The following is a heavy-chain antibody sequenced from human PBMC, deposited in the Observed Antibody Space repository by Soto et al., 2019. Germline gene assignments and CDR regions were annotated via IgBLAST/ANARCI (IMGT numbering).Heavy chain of an antibody. D-gene: IGHD6-13*01. Sequence: SETLSLTCAVYGGSFSGYYWGWIRQSPGRGLEWIASIYYSGSSYYNPSLKSRITISVDTSKNQFSLKLTSVTATDTAVYYCARDRGSSWYGYFDYWGQGIPVTVSS. CDR1: GGSFSGYY. CDR3: ARDRGSSWYGYFDY. CDR2: IYYSGSS. J-gene: IGHJ4*02. V-gene: IGHV4-34*01.